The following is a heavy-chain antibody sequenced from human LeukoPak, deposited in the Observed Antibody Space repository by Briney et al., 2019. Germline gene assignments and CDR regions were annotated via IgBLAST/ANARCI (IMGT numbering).Heavy chain of an antibody. Sequence: GGSLRLPCAASGFTFTDYWMTWVRQVPGKGLEWVANIHKAGTESYYVDSVKGRFAISRDNAKNSLYLQLSSLRVDDTAVYYCARVGTWELQRVFDYWGQGTLVTVSS. D-gene: IGHD1-26*01. CDR2: IHKAGTES. CDR1: GFTFTDYW. CDR3: ARVGTWELQRVFDY. J-gene: IGHJ4*02. V-gene: IGHV3-7*01.